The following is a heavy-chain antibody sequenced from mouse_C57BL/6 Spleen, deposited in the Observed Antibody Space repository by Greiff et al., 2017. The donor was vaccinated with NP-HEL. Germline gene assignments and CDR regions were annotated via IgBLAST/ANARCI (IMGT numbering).Heavy chain of an antibody. CDR1: GYTFTSYW. D-gene: IGHD2-3*01. J-gene: IGHJ2*01. Sequence: VKLQQPGAELVMPGASVKLSCKASGYTFTSYWMHWVKQRPGQGLEWIGEIDPSDSYTNYNQKFKGKSTLTVDKSSSTAYMQLSSLTSEDSAVYYCARYLDGYYLDYWGQGTTLTVSS. CDR2: IDPSDSYT. V-gene: IGHV1-69*01. CDR3: ARYLDGYYLDY.